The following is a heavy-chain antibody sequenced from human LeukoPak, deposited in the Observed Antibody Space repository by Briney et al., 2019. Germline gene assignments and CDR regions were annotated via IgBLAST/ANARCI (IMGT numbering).Heavy chain of an antibody. D-gene: IGHD3-10*01. CDR3: ARGLRFGESPFDY. CDR2: IKQDGIDK. V-gene: IGHV3-7*01. J-gene: IGHJ4*02. CDR1: GFTFSNYW. Sequence: GGSLRLSCAASGFTFSNYWMNWVRQAPGKGLEGVANIKQDGIDKYYVDSVKGRFTISRNNANNFLYLQMNSLRAEDTAVYYCARGLRFGESPFDYWGQGTLVTVSS.